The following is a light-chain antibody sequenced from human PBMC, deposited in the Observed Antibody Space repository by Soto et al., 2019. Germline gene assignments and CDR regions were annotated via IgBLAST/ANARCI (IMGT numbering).Light chain of an antibody. V-gene: IGKV1-39*01. CDR1: QSISSY. Sequence: DIQMTQSPSSLSASVGDRVTITCRASQSISSYLNWYQQKPGKAPKLLIYAASSLQSGVPSRFSGSGSGTDFTLTISRLEPEDFAVYYCQQYGNSPVTFGPGTTVDVK. J-gene: IGKJ3*01. CDR3: QQYGNSPVT. CDR2: AAS.